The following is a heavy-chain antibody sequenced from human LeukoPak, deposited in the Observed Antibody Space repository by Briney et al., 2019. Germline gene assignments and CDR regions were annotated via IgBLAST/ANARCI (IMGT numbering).Heavy chain of an antibody. Sequence: GASVKVSCKASGYTFTGYFLHWVRQAPGQGLEWMRWINPNSGGTNYAQKFQGRVTMTRDTSISTAHMELSRLTSDDAAVYYCARGSSSSGWYDYWGQGTLVTVSS. CDR3: ARGSSSSGWYDY. CDR1: GYTFTGYF. V-gene: IGHV1-2*02. D-gene: IGHD6-19*01. J-gene: IGHJ4*02. CDR2: INPNSGGT.